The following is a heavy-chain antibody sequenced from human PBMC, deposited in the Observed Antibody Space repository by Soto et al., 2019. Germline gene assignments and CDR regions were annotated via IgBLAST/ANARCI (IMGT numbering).Heavy chain of an antibody. V-gene: IGHV3-66*01. Sequence: GGSLRLSCAASGFIVSNKYMSWVRQAPGKGLEWVSVIYSDYTTYYADSVRGRFTISGDNSKNTLYLQMNSLRAEDTAVYYCARNYYDFWSGTLDVWGKGTTVTVSS. CDR1: GFIVSNKY. J-gene: IGHJ6*04. D-gene: IGHD3-3*01. CDR3: ARNYYDFWSGTLDV. CDR2: IYSDYTT.